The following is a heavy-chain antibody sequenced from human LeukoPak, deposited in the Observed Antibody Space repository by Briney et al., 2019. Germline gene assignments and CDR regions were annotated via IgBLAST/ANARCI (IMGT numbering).Heavy chain of an antibody. CDR2: INHSGST. J-gene: IGHJ5*02. Sequence: KPGGSLRLSCAASGFTFSDYYMSWIRQAPGKGLEWIGDINHSGSTNYNPSLKSRVTISVDTSKNQFSLKLSSVTAADTAVYYCASERWVTTYYDFWSGPGSGFDPWGQGTLVTVSS. V-gene: IGHV4-34*08. CDR1: GFTFSDYY. CDR3: ASERWVTTYYDFWSGPGSGFDP. D-gene: IGHD3-3*01.